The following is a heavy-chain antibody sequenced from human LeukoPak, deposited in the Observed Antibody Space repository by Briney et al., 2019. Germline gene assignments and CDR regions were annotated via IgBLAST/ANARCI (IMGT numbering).Heavy chain of an antibody. J-gene: IGHJ4*02. CDR2: IRSKAYGGTT. V-gene: IGHV3-49*03. CDR1: GFTLGDYA. CDR3: TREHSYYYDNSGSDY. D-gene: IGHD3-22*01. Sequence: PGRSLRLSCTASGFTLGDYAMSWFRQAPGKGLEWVGLIRSKAYGGTTEYAATVKGRFTISRDDSKSSVHLQMNSLKTEDTAVYYCTREHSYYYDNSGSDYWGQGTLVTVSS.